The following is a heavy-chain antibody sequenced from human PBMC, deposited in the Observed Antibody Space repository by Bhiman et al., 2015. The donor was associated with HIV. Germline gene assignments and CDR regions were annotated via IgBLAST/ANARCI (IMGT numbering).Heavy chain of an antibody. CDR3: AREFTGYSSSNFDY. CDR2: ISSSSSYI. Sequence: EVQLVESGGGLVKPGGSLRLSCAASGFTFSXYSMNWVRQAPGKGLEWVSSISSSSSYIYYADSVKGRFTISRDNAKNSLYLQVNSLRAEDTAVYYCAREFTGYSSSNFDYWGQGTLVTVSS. D-gene: IGHD6-13*01. V-gene: IGHV3-21*01. J-gene: IGHJ4*02. CDR1: GFTFSXYS.